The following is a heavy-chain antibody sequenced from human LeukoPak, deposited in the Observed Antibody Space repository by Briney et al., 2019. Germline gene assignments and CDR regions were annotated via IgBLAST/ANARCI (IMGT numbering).Heavy chain of an antibody. CDR3: ARAMTTPYYYGMDV. V-gene: IGHV4-59*08. J-gene: IGHJ6*02. CDR2: IYYSGST. Sequence: SETLSLTCTVSGGSISSYYWSWIRQPPGKGLEWIGYIYYSGSTNYNPSLKSRVTISVDTSKNQFSLKLSSVTAADTAVYYCARAMTTPYYYGMDVWGQGTTVTVSS. CDR1: GGSISSYY. D-gene: IGHD4-11*01.